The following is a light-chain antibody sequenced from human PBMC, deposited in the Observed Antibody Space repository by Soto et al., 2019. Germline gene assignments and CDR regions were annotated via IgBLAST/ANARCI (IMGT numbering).Light chain of an antibody. CDR3: MQSIRLPFT. CDR1: QSLLHADGKTY. CDR2: EVS. J-gene: IGKJ2*01. V-gene: IGKV2D-29*01. Sequence: VMTQTPLSLSVIPGQPASISCKSSQSLLHADGKTYLYWFVRKPGQPPQLLFYEVSNRFSGVPDRFSGSGSGTDFTLTISRVEAEDSGLYYCMQSIRLPFTFGQGTKLEI.